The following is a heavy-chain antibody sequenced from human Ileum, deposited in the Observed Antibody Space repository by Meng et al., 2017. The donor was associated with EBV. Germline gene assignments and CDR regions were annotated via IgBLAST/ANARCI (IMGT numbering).Heavy chain of an antibody. V-gene: IGHV4-61*08. Sequence: QVLLQQSGPGLVRPSATLSLTCTVSGASVTSSGYYWSWLRQSTGKGLEWLGYVNYNGDSTYNPSLKSRVTIFIDTSKKQFYLNLTSATAADTAIYYCARDLRVGGAFDYWGQGTLVTVSS. J-gene: IGHJ4*02. D-gene: IGHD1-26*01. CDR1: GASVTSSGYY. CDR2: VNYNGDS. CDR3: ARDLRVGGAFDY.